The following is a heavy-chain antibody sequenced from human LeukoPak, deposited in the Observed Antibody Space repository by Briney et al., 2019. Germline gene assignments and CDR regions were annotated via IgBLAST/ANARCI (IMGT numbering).Heavy chain of an antibody. CDR2: IYHSGST. J-gene: IGHJ4*02. V-gene: IGHV4-34*01. D-gene: IGHD2-15*01. Sequence: SETLSLTCTVSGDSISGFYWSWIRQPPGKGLEWIGEIYHSGSTNYNPSLKSRVTISVDKSKTQFSLKLSSVTAADTAVYYCARIGYCSGGSCYDDDYWGQGTLVTVSS. CDR1: GDSISGFY. CDR3: ARIGYCSGGSCYDDDY.